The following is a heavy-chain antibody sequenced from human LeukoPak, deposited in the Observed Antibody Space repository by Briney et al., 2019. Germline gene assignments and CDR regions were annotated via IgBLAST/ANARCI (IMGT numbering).Heavy chain of an antibody. D-gene: IGHD2-21*01. CDR3: ARAPPTCGGDCYSAFDY. V-gene: IGHV3-48*02. CDR2: ISSSSSTI. J-gene: IGHJ4*02. Sequence: GGSLRLSCAASGFTFSSYSMNWVRQAPGKGLEWVSYISSSSSTIYYADSVKGRFTISRDNAKNSLYLQMNRLRDEDTAVYYCARAPPTCGGDCYSAFDYWGQGTLVTVSS. CDR1: GFTFSSYS.